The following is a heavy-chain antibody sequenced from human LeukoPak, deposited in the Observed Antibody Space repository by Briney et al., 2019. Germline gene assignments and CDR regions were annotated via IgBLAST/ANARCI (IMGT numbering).Heavy chain of an antibody. J-gene: IGHJ4*02. Sequence: GGSLRLSCAASGFTVSSNYMSWVRQSPGKGLEWLSVIYSGGSTYYADSVKGRFNIHRDHSKSTLYLQLNSLRAEDTAVYYCARNRDYGQTGYFDYWGQGTLVTVSS. CDR3: ARNRDYGQTGYFDY. D-gene: IGHD4/OR15-4a*01. CDR2: IYSGGST. V-gene: IGHV3-66*01. CDR1: GFTVSSNY.